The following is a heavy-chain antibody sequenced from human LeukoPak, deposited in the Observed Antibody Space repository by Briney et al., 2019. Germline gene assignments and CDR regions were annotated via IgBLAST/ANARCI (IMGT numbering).Heavy chain of an antibody. CDR3: ARERITMVRGHWFDP. V-gene: IGHV4-39*07. CDR2: IYYSGST. CDR1: GGSISSSSYY. J-gene: IGHJ5*02. D-gene: IGHD3-10*01. Sequence: SETLSLTCTVSGGSISSSSYYWGCIRQPPGKGLECIGSIYYSGSTYYNPSLKSRVTISVYTSKNQFSLKLSSVTAADTAVYYCARERITMVRGHWFDPWGQGTLVTVSS.